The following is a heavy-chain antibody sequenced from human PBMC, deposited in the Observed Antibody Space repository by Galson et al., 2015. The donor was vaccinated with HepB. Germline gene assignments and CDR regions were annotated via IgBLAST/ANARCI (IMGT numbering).Heavy chain of an antibody. CDR1: GYSFTSYW. CDR3: ARHSQVIPAADFDY. Sequence: QSGAEVKKPGASLKISCQGSGYSFTSYWIGWVRQRPGEGLEWMGIIYPGDSDTRYSPSFQGQVTISVDKSISTAYLQWSSLKASDTAMYYCARHSQVIPAADFDYWGQGTLVTVSS. D-gene: IGHD2-2*01. J-gene: IGHJ4*02. V-gene: IGHV5-51*01. CDR2: IYPGDSDT.